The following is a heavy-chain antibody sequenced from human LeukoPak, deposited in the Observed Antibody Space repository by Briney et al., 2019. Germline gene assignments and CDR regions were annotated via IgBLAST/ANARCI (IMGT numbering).Heavy chain of an antibody. CDR3: VRLRPEYYYGSGSIDC. V-gene: IGHV1-8*02. Sequence: ASVKVSCKASGYTFTSYDINWVRQATGQGLEWMGWMNPNSGNTGYAQKFQGRVTMNRNTSISTAYMELSSLRSEDTAVYYCVRLRPEYYYGSGSIDCWGQGTLVTVSS. CDR2: MNPNSGNT. CDR1: GYTFTSYD. J-gene: IGHJ4*02. D-gene: IGHD3-10*01.